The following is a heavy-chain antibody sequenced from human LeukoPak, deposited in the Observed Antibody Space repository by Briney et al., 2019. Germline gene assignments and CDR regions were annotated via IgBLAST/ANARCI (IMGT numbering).Heavy chain of an antibody. J-gene: IGHJ4*02. D-gene: IGHD6-19*01. V-gene: IGHV4-59*01. CDR2: IYYSGST. CDR1: GGSISSYY. Sequence: PSETLSLTCTVSGGSISSYYWSWIRQPPGKGLEWIGYIYYSGSTNYNPSLKSRVTISVDTSKNQFSLKLSSVTAADTAVYYCASSELHKWLGPTFDYWGQGTLVTVSS. CDR3: ASSELHKWLGPTFDY.